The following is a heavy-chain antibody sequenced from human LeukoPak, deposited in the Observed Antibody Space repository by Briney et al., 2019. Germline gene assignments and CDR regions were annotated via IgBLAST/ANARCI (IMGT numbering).Heavy chain of an antibody. V-gene: IGHV1-46*01. D-gene: IGHD3-10*01. Sequence: ASVNVSCKASGYTFTSYYMHWVRQAPGQGLEWMGIINPSGGSTTYAQKFQGRVTITRDPSTSTVYMELSSLRSEDTPVYYCARELLWFGELVPDPGRVNWFDPWGQGTLVTVSS. J-gene: IGHJ5*02. CDR3: ARELLWFGELVPDPGRVNWFDP. CDR2: INPSGGST. CDR1: GYTFTSYY.